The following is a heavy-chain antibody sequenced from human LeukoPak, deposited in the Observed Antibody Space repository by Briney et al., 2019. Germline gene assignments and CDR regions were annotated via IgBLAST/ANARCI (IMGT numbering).Heavy chain of an antibody. CDR2: IGTAGDT. CDR3: ARGNTVTADAFGI. D-gene: IGHD4-17*01. Sequence: QSGGSLRLSCAASGFTFSSYDMHWVRQATGKGLEWVSAIGTAGDTYYPGSVKGRFTISREDAKNSLYLQMNSLRAGDTAVYYCARGNTVTADAFGIWGQGTMVTVSS. V-gene: IGHV3-13*01. CDR1: GFTFSSYD. J-gene: IGHJ3*02.